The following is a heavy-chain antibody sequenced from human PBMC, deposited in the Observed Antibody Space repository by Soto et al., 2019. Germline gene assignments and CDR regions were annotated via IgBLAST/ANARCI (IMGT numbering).Heavy chain of an antibody. CDR2: ISSSGSTI. J-gene: IGHJ4*02. CDR1: GFTFSSYE. Sequence: EVQLVESGGGLVQPGGSLRLSCAASGFTFSSYEMNWVRQAPGKGLEWVSYISSSGSTIYYADSVKGRFTISRDNAKNSLYLQMNSLRAEDTAVYYCARVEYSSSSGNDYWGQGTLVTVSS. V-gene: IGHV3-48*03. D-gene: IGHD6-6*01. CDR3: ARVEYSSSSGNDY.